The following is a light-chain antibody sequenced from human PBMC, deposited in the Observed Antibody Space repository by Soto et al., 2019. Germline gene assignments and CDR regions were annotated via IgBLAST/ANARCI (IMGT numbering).Light chain of an antibody. J-gene: IGKJ4*01. CDR1: QGISSY. Sequence: IQLTHSPSSLSASVGDIVTITCRASQGISSYLAWYQQKPGKAPKLLIYAASTLQSGVPSRFSGSGSGTDFTHTISSLQPEDFATYYCQQLNSYPLTFGGGTKVDIK. V-gene: IGKV1-9*01. CDR3: QQLNSYPLT. CDR2: AAS.